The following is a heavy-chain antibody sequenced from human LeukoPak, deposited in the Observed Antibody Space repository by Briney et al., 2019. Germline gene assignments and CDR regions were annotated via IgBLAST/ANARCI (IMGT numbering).Heavy chain of an antibody. Sequence: PGGSLRLSCAASGFTFSSYAMHWVRQAPGKGLEWVAVISYDGSNKYYADSVKGRFTISRGNSKNTLYLQMNSLRAEDTAVYYCAREPGLAGTEAYAFDIWGQGTMVTVSS. CDR3: AREPGLAGTEAYAFDI. CDR1: GFTFSSYA. J-gene: IGHJ3*02. V-gene: IGHV3-30*04. CDR2: ISYDGSNK. D-gene: IGHD6-19*01.